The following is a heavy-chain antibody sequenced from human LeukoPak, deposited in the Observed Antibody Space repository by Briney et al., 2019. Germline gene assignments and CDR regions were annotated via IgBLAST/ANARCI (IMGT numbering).Heavy chain of an antibody. J-gene: IGHJ6*03. D-gene: IGHD3-3*01. CDR3: ARDAQGYDSWSGYYDYYYYMDV. CDR2: ISYDIDNK. V-gene: IGHV3-30-3*01. CDR1: GFTFSTYA. Sequence: GRSLKLSCAASGFTFSTYAMHWVRQAPGKGLDWVAIISYDIDNKYYADSVKGRFTISRDNSKNTLYLQLNSLRPEDTAVYYCARDAQGYDSWSGYYDYYYYMDVWGKGTTVTVSS.